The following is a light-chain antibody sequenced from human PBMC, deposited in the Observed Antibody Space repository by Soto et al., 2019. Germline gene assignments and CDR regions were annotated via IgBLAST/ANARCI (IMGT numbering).Light chain of an antibody. CDR2: KIS. J-gene: IGKJ1*01. CDR3: MQGTQFPWT. CDR1: QSLVHGDGNTY. Sequence: DMVMPQTPLSSPSTVDQPPSISCRSSQSLVHGDGNTYLSWLQQRPAQPQRLLIYKISNRLSGVPNRFSGSGAGTDFTLKISRVEAEDVGVYYCMQGTQFPWTFGQGTKVEIK. V-gene: IGKV2-24*01.